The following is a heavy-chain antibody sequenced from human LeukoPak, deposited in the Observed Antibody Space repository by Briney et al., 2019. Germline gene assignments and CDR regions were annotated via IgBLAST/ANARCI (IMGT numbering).Heavy chain of an antibody. J-gene: IGHJ4*02. V-gene: IGHV3-7*04. Sequence: GGSLRLSCAVSGFSFTNFWMSWVRQAPGRGLECVANIHPEGNEKYHVESVKGRFTISRDNTKNLLFLQMNGLRVEDTAVYYCARGDAFSGDHWGQRTLVTVSS. CDR1: GFSFTNFW. CDR3: ARGDAFSGDH. CDR2: IHPEGNEK.